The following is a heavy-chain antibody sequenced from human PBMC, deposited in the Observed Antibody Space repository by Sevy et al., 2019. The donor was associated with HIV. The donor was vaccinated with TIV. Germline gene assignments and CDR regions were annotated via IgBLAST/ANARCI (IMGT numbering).Heavy chain of an antibody. CDR2: FKSKAHGGTA. D-gene: IGHD1-26*01. CDR1: GFTFGDYC. Sequence: GGSLRLSCATSGFTFGDYCMSWARQAPGKGLEWISFFKSKAHGGTAENAASVKDRFTISRDDSKGIVYLQMNNLKTEDTAVYFCTRWSGSQSIFDYWGQGTLVTVSS. CDR3: TRWSGSQSIFDY. J-gene: IGHJ4*02. V-gene: IGHV3-49*04.